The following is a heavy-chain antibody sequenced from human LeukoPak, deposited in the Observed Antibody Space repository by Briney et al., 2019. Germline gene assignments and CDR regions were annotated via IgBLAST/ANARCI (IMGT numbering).Heavy chain of an antibody. Sequence: GGSLRLSCAASGFTFSSYAMHWVRQAPGKGLEWVAVISYDGSNKYYADSVKGRFIISRDNSKNTLYLQMNSLRAEDTAVYYCAREGRRTKDYMDVWGKGTTVTVSS. J-gene: IGHJ6*03. CDR3: AREGRRTKDYMDV. V-gene: IGHV3-30-3*01. CDR1: GFTFSSYA. D-gene: IGHD2-2*01. CDR2: ISYDGSNK.